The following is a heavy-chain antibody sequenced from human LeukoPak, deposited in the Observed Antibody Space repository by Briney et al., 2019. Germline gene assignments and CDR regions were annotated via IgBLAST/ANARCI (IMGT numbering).Heavy chain of an antibody. CDR2: IYYSGST. D-gene: IGHD6-19*01. V-gene: IGHV4-39*07. Sequence: SSETLSLTCTVSGGSISSSSYYWGWIRQPPGKGLEWIGSIYYSGSTYYNPSLKSRVTISVDTSKNQFSLQLNSVTPEDTAVYYCARDLDNSSSGWLLNWFDPWGQGTLVTVSS. J-gene: IGHJ5*02. CDR1: GGSISSSSYY. CDR3: ARDLDNSSSGWLLNWFDP.